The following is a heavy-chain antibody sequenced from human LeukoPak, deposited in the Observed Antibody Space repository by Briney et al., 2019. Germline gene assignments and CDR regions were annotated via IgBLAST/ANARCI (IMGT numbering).Heavy chain of an antibody. CDR1: GFTFSSYG. CDR2: IRYDGSNK. V-gene: IGHV3-30*02. CDR3: AKDLDDILTGYPGG. J-gene: IGHJ4*02. D-gene: IGHD3-9*01. Sequence: GGSLRLSCAASGFTFSSYGMHWVRQAPGKGLEWVAFIRYDGSNKYYADSVKGRFTISRDNSKNTLYLQMNSLRAEDTAVYYCAKDLDDILTGYPGGWGQGTLVTVSS.